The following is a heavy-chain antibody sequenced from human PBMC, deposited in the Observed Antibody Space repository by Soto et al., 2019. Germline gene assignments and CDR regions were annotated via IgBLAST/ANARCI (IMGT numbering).Heavy chain of an antibody. CDR3: ARDLGDYRPGGY. D-gene: IGHD4-17*01. CDR2: ISSSSSYI. CDR1: GFTFSDYY. Sequence: GGSLRLSCAVSGFTFSDYYMSWIRQAPGKGLEWVSYISSSSSYINYADSVKGRFTISRDNAKNSLYLQMNSLRAEDTAVYYCARDLGDYRPGGYWGQGTLVTVSS. J-gene: IGHJ4*02. V-gene: IGHV3-11*06.